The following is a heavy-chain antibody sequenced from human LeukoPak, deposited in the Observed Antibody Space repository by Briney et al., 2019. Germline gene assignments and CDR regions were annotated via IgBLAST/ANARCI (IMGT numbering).Heavy chain of an antibody. CDR2: IYPGDSDT. Sequence: GESLKISCKGSGYSFTSYWIGWVRQMPGKGLEWMGIIYPGDSDTRYSPSFQGQVTISADKSISTAYLQWSSLKASDTAMYYCARVRSGIVGATRAFDIWGQGTMVTVSS. V-gene: IGHV5-51*01. CDR1: GYSFTSYW. J-gene: IGHJ3*02. D-gene: IGHD1-26*01. CDR3: ARVRSGIVGATRAFDI.